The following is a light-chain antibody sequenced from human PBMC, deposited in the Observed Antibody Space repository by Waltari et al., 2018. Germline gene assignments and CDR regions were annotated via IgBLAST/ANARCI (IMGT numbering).Light chain of an antibody. Sequence: EIVMTQSPVTLSVSPGERATLSCRASPSVSRNLVWYQHKPGQAPRLLIYGASTSSTSIPDRFSGSGSGPEFTLTISSLQSEDFAVYYCQQYNNWPAITFGQGTRLEIK. CDR3: QQYNNWPAIT. CDR1: PSVSRN. J-gene: IGKJ5*01. CDR2: GAS. V-gene: IGKV3D-15*01.